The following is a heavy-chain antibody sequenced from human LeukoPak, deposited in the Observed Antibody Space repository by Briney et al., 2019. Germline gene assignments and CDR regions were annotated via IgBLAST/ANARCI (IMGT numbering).Heavy chain of an antibody. CDR1: RFTFSSYG. CDR3: AKDVSSSWYYYYGVDV. V-gene: IGHV3-30*18. CDR2: ISYDGSNK. Sequence: GGSLRLSCAASRFTFSSYGMHWVRQAPGKGLEWVALISYDGSNKYYADSVKGRFTISRDNSKNTLYLQMNSLRAEDTAVYYCAKDVSSSWYYYYGVDVWGKGTTVTVSS. D-gene: IGHD6-13*01. J-gene: IGHJ6*04.